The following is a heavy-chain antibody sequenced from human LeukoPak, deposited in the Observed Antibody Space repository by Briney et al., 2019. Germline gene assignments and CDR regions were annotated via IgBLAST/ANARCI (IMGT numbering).Heavy chain of an antibody. CDR3: ARELHFWSGYFFDY. V-gene: IGHV4-59*12. CDR2: IYYSGST. Sequence: PSETLSLTCTVSGRSINYYHWSWIRQPPGKGLEWIGYIYYSGSTNYNPSLKSRVTISVDTSKNQFSLKLSSVTAADTAVYYCARELHFWSGYFFDYWGQGTLVTVSS. J-gene: IGHJ4*02. D-gene: IGHD3-3*02. CDR1: GRSINYYH.